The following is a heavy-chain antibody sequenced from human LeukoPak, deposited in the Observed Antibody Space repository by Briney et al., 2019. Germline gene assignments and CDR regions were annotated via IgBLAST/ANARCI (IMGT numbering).Heavy chain of an antibody. CDR3: ARDLGLDY. CDR2: MNPNSGNT. J-gene: IGHJ4*02. Sequence: ASVKVSCKASGYTFTNYDINWVRQATGQGLEWMGWMNPNSGNTGYAQKLQGRVTMTTDTSTSTAYMELRSLRSDDTAVYYCARDLGLDYWGQGTLVTVSS. V-gene: IGHV1-8*02. CDR1: GYTFTNYD. D-gene: IGHD3-16*01.